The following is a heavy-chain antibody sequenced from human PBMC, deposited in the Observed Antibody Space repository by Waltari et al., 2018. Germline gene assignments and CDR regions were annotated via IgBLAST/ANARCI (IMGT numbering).Heavy chain of an antibody. Sequence: QLQLQESGPGLVKPSGTLSLTCAVSGVSMGNTNCWSWVRQPPGKGPEWIGQVHHSGRPNYSPSFASRVTMTVDTYNNLFSLTLTSATAADTAVYYCARDRGRGLYLDSWGPGTLVTVSP. CDR2: VHHSGRP. J-gene: IGHJ4*02. D-gene: IGHD2-15*01. CDR1: GVSMGNTNC. V-gene: IGHV4-4*02. CDR3: ARDRGRGLYLDS.